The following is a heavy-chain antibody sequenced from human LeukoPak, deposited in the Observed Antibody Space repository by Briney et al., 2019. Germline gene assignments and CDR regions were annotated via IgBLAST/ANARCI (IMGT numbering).Heavy chain of an antibody. CDR2: INSDGSST. Sequence: GGSLRLSCAASGFTFSSYWMHWVRQAPGKGPVWASRINSDGSSTTYADSVKGRFTISRDNAKNTLYLQMNSLRAEDMAVYYCARSSALYYDSSGYYDYWGQGTLVTVSS. D-gene: IGHD3-22*01. CDR3: ARSSALYYDSSGYYDY. J-gene: IGHJ4*02. CDR1: GFTFSSYW. V-gene: IGHV3-74*01.